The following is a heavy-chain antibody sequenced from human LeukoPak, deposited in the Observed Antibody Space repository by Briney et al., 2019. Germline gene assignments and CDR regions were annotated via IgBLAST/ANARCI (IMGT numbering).Heavy chain of an antibody. CDR3: AKKYSSSWPPDY. V-gene: IGHV3-30*18. D-gene: IGHD6-13*01. J-gene: IGHJ4*02. CDR1: GSTFSDYY. CDR2: VSYDGSYK. Sequence: GGSLRLSCAASGSTFSDYYMSWIRQAPGKGLEWVAVVSYDGSYKYYADSVKGRFTISRDNSRNTLYLQMNGLRAEDTAVYYCAKKYSSSWPPDYWGQGTLVTVSS.